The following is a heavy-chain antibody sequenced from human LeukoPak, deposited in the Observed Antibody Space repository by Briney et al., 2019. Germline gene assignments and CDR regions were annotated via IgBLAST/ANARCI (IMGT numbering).Heavy chain of an antibody. J-gene: IGHJ4*02. V-gene: IGHV4-59*01. CDR2: IYYSGST. CDR3: ARDSDSSSWHFDY. D-gene: IGHD6-13*01. CDR1: GGSISSYY. Sequence: SETLSLTCAVSGGSISSYYWSWIRQPPGKGLEWIGYIYYSGSTNYNPSLKSRVTISVDTSKNQFSLKLRSVTAADTAVYYCARDSDSSSWHFDYWGQGTLVAVSS.